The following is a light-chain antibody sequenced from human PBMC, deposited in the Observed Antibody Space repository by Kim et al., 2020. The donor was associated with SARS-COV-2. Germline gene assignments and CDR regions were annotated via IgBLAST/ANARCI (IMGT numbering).Light chain of an antibody. J-gene: IGLJ3*02. CDR1: VSNLGKFY. CDR2: DPS. V-gene: IGLV1-51*01. Sequence: GQKVTRSYAGSVSNLGKFYVTWDQHLSGTAPKRLIFDPSTRPTGTPDRSSGSKSGTSATLNITGLRTGDEADYYCVTWDDSLTSGVFGGGTQLTVL. CDR3: VTWDDSLTSGV.